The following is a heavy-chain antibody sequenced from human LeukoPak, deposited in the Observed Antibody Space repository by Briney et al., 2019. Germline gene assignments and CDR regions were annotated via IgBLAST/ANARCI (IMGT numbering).Heavy chain of an antibody. Sequence: PGGSLRLSCAASGFTFSDHYMSWIRQAPGKGLEWVSYINSVTTYTHYADSVRGRFTISRDNDKNSLLLQMNSLRAEATAVYYCARGIKYYYYHMDVWGQGTTVTVSS. J-gene: IGHJ6*02. V-gene: IGHV3-11*05. CDR1: GFTFSDHY. D-gene: IGHD2-15*01. CDR2: INSVTTYT. CDR3: ARGIKYYYYHMDV.